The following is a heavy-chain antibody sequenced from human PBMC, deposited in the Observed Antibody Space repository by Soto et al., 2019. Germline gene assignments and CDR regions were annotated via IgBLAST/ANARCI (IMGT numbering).Heavy chain of an antibody. J-gene: IGHJ4*02. V-gene: IGHV3-30*18. CDR2: ISYDGSNK. Sequence: QVQLVESGGGVVQPGRSLRLSCAASGFTFSSYGMHWVRQAPGKGLEWVAVISYDGSNKYYADSVKGRFTISRDNSENTLYLQMNSLRAEDTAVYYCAKDSWRSWGQGTLVTVSS. D-gene: IGHD5-12*01. CDR3: AKDSWRS. CDR1: GFTFSSYG.